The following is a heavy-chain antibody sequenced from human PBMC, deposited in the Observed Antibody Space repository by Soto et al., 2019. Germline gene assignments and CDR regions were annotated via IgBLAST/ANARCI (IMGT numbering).Heavy chain of an antibody. CDR2: INAGNGNT. Sequence: QVQLVQSGAEVKKPGASVKVSCKASGYTFTSYAMHWVRQAPGQRLEWMGWINAGNGNTKYSQKFQGRVTITRDTSASPAYMELSSLRSDDTAVYDFARDVGATGDWGQGTLVTVSS. J-gene: IGHJ4*02. CDR1: GYTFTSYA. V-gene: IGHV1-3*01. CDR3: ARDVGATGD. D-gene: IGHD1-26*01.